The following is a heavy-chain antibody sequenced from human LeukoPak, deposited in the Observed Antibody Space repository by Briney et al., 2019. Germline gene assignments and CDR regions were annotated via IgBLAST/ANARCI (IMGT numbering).Heavy chain of an antibody. J-gene: IGHJ4*02. CDR1: GFTLSIHW. V-gene: IGHV3-7*05. CDR3: ARGGYYDGSGYYYALNF. CDR2: IKEDGSEK. D-gene: IGHD3-22*01. Sequence: GGSLRLSCAASGFTLSIHWMSWVRQAPGKGLEWVANIKEDGSEKHYANSVEGRLTIARDNAKDSVYLEMHSVRPEDMAVYFCARGGYYDGSGYYYALNFWGPGNLVTVSS.